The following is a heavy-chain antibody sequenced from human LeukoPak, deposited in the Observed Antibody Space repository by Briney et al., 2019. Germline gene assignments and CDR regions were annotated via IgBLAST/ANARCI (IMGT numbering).Heavy chain of an antibody. CDR3: ARVLRPMASQYYFDY. J-gene: IGHJ4*02. CDR2: IYYSGTT. Sequence: PSETLSLTCTASGASINTYYWSWIRQPPGKGLEWIGYIYYSGTTSYNPPLKTRVTISIDTSKNQFSLKLSSVTAADTAVYYCARVLRPMASQYYFDYWGQGTLVTVSS. CDR1: GASINTYY. V-gene: IGHV4-59*01. D-gene: IGHD3-10*01.